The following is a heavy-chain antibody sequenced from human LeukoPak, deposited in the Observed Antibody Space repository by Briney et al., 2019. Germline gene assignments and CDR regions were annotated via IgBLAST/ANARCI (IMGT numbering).Heavy chain of an antibody. V-gene: IGHV4-4*07. CDR3: ARDECSGGSCYFDY. J-gene: IGHJ4*02. Sequence: SETLSLTCTVPGGSISSYYWSWIRQPAGKGLEWIGRIYTSGSTNYNPSLKSRVTMSVDTSKNQFFLKLSSVTAADTAVYYCARDECSGGSCYFDYWGQGTLVTVSS. D-gene: IGHD2-15*01. CDR2: IYTSGST. CDR1: GGSISSYY.